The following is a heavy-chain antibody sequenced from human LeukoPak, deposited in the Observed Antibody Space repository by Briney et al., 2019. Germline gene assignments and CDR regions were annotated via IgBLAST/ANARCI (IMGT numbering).Heavy chain of an antibody. V-gene: IGHV4-30-4*01. Sequence: PAETLSLTCTVSGGSISRGDYYWSWIRQPPGKGLEWIGYIYYSGSTYYNPALKSRVTISEDTSKSQFSLKLSSVTAADTAVYYCARDPSYGMFDYWGQGTLVTVSS. J-gene: IGHJ4*02. CDR3: ARDPSYGMFDY. D-gene: IGHD3-16*01. CDR2: IYYSGST. CDR1: GGSISRGDYY.